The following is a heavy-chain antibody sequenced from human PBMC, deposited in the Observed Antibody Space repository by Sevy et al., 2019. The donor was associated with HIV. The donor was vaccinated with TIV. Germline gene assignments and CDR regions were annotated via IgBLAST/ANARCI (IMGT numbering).Heavy chain of an antibody. Sequence: GGSLRLSCAASGFTLNSYAMHWVRQTPVRGLEWMAVISYDGKDTYYADSVKGRFTISKDRSKNTLYLQMNSLRTEDTVLYYCARAGVPSKHNVNPRLFFDYWGQGPVVTVSS. J-gene: IGHJ4*02. V-gene: IGHV3-30*04. CDR3: ARAGVPSKHNVNPRLFFDY. CDR2: ISYDGKDT. CDR1: GFTLNSYA.